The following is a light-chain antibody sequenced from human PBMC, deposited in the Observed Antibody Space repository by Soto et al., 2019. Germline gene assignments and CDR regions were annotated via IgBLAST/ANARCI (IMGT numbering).Light chain of an antibody. V-gene: IGLV2-11*01. J-gene: IGLJ1*01. CDR3: NSYVGSNNYV. Sequence: QSALTQPRSVSGSPGQSVTISCTGTSSDVGGYNCVSWYQQHPGKAPKLMIYAVSKRPSGVPDRFSGSKSGNTASLTISGLQADDEADYYCNSYVGSNNYVFGTGTKLTVL. CDR2: AVS. CDR1: SSDVGGYNC.